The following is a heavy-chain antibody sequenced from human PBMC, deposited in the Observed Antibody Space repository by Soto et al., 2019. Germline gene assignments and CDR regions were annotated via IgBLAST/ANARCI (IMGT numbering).Heavy chain of an antibody. CDR3: ARMSFEVLSYSYGMDV. D-gene: IGHD3-10*01. Sequence: QVTLKESGPVLVKPTETLTLTCTVSGFSLSNARMGVSWIRQPPGKALEWLAHIFSNDEKSYSTSLKSRLTISKDTSKRQVVLTMPNMDPVDTATYYCARMSFEVLSYSYGMDVWGQGTTVTVSS. J-gene: IGHJ6*02. V-gene: IGHV2-26*01. CDR1: GFSLSNARMG. CDR2: IFSNDEK.